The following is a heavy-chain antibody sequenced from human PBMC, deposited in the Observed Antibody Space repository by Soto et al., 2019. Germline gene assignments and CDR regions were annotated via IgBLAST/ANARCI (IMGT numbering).Heavy chain of an antibody. CDR2: IIPIFGTA. CDR1: GGTFSSYA. CDR3: ARRLGAVTPGFYAFDI. Sequence: QVQLVQSGAEVKKPGSSVKVSCKASGGTFSSYAISWVRQAPGQGLEWLGGIIPIFGTANYAQKFQGRVTITADESTSTAYMELSSLRSEDTAVYYCARRLGAVTPGFYAFDIWGQGTMVTVSS. D-gene: IGHD4-17*01. V-gene: IGHV1-69*01. J-gene: IGHJ3*02.